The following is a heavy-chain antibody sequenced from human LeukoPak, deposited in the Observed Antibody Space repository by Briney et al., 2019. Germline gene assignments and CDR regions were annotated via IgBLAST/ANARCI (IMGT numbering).Heavy chain of an antibody. Sequence: ASVKVSCKASGYTFTDYYIHWVRRAPGQGREWMGWINTNSGGTNYAQKFQGRVAMTRDTSISIAYMELSRLRSDDTAVYYCARDALPSAPYYFDYWGQGTLVTVSS. CDR3: ARDALPSAPYYFDY. CDR2: INTNSGGT. V-gene: IGHV1-2*02. CDR1: GYTFTDYY. J-gene: IGHJ4*02. D-gene: IGHD2-2*01.